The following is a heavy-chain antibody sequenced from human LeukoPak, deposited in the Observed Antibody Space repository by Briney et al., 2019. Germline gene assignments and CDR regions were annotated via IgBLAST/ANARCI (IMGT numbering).Heavy chain of an antibody. CDR3: ARDERYDSSGYPFDS. V-gene: IGHV1-2*02. Sequence: ASVKVSCKASGYTFTGYFIHWVRQAPGHGLEWMGWINPNSGGTNYAQKFQGRVTMTSDTSISTAYMELSRLRSDDTAVYYCARDERYDSSGYPFDSWGQGTLVTVSS. J-gene: IGHJ4*02. CDR1: GYTFTGYF. CDR2: INPNSGGT. D-gene: IGHD3-22*01.